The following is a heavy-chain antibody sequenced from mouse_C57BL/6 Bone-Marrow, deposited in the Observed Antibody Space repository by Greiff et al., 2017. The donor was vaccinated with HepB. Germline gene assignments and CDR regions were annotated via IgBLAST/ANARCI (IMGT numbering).Heavy chain of an antibody. CDR3: ARLGPPYYGSSDNYFDY. J-gene: IGHJ2*01. CDR1: GYTFTSYW. D-gene: IGHD1-1*01. Sequence: VQLQQPGAELVRPGSSVKLSCKASGYTFTSYWMHWVKQRPIQGLEWIGNIDPSDSATHYNQKFKDKATLTVDKSSSTAYMQLSSLTSEDSAVYYCARLGPPYYGSSDNYFDYWGQGTTLTVSS. CDR2: IDPSDSAT. V-gene: IGHV1-52*01.